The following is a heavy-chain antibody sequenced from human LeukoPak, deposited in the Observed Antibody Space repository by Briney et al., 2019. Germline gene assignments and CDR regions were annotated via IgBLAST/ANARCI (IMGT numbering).Heavy chain of an antibody. CDR2: IYYSGST. CDR1: GGSISSYY. CDR3: ARQYIDILTGYYRGELYWFFDL. D-gene: IGHD3-9*01. J-gene: IGHJ2*01. Sequence: SETLSLTCTVSGGSISSYYWSWIRQPPGKGLEWIGYIYYSGSTNYNPSLKSRVTISVDKSKNQFSLKLSSVTAADTAVYYCARQYIDILTGYYRGELYWFFDLWGRGTLVTVSS. V-gene: IGHV4-59*08.